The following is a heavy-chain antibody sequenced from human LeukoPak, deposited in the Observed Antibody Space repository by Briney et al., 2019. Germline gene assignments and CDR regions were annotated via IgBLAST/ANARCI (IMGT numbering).Heavy chain of an antibody. J-gene: IGHJ4*02. Sequence: GGSLRLSCAASGFTVSSNYMSWVRQAPGKGLEWVSVIYSGGSTYYADSVKGRFTISRDNSKNTLYLQMNSLRSEDTAVYYCARADGYKNLDYWGQGTLVTVSS. CDR3: ARADGYKNLDY. CDR1: GFTVSSNY. CDR2: IYSGGST. D-gene: IGHD5-24*01. V-gene: IGHV3-53*05.